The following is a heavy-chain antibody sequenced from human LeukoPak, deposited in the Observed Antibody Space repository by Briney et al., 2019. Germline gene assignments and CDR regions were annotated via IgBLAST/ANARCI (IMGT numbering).Heavy chain of an antibody. J-gene: IGHJ4*02. Sequence: GGSLRLSCAASGFTFSSYVMHWVRQAPGKGLEWVAVISYDGSNKYYADSVKGRFTISRDNSKNTLYLQMNSLRAEDTAVYYCARDDGGSYVTTFDYWGQGTLVTVSS. CDR3: ARDDGGSYVTTFDY. CDR2: ISYDGSNK. D-gene: IGHD1-26*01. V-gene: IGHV3-30*19. CDR1: GFTFSSYV.